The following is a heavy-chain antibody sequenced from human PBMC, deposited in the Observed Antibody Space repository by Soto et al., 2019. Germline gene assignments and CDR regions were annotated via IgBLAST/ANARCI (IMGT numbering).Heavy chain of an antibody. CDR3: ARGYDFWSGYLVLGGYFDY. J-gene: IGHJ4*02. Sequence: QVQLQQWGAGLLKPSETLSLTCAVYGGSFSGYYWSWIRQPPGKGLEWIGEINHSGSTHYNPSLRSRVTISVATSKNQFSLKLSSVTAADTAVYYCARGYDFWSGYLVLGGYFDYWGQGTLVTVSS. V-gene: IGHV4-34*01. CDR1: GGSFSGYY. CDR2: INHSGST. D-gene: IGHD3-3*01.